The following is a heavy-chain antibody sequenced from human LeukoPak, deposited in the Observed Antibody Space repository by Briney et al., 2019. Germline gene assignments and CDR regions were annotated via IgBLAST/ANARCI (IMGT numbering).Heavy chain of an antibody. CDR3: ARHAPSGGFDY. CDR1: GGSISSYY. D-gene: IGHD2-15*01. V-gene: IGHV4-59*08. J-gene: IGHJ4*02. Sequence: SETLSLTCTVSGGSISSYYWSWIRQPPGKGLEWIGYIYYSGSTNYNPSLKSRVTISVDTSKNQFSLRLSSVTAADTAVYYCARHAPSGGFDYWGQGTLVTVSS. CDR2: IYYSGST.